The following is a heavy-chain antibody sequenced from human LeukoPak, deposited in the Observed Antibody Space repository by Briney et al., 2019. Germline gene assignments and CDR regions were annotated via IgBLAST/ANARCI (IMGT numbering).Heavy chain of an antibody. V-gene: IGHV1-2*02. CDR1: GYTFTGYY. CDR3: ARESLWVAVAGTLDY. CDR2: INPNNGGT. J-gene: IGHJ4*02. D-gene: IGHD6-19*01. Sequence: VASVKVSCKASGYTFTGYYMHWVRQAPGQGLEWMGWINPNNGGTKYVQKFQGRVTMTRDTSISTAYMELSRLRSDDTAVYYCARESLWVAVAGTLDYWGQGTLVTVSS.